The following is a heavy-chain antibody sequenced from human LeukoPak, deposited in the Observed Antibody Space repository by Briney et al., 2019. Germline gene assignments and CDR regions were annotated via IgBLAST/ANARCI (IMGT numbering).Heavy chain of an antibody. CDR3: ARGLVGGGSYYFDY. D-gene: IGHD1-26*01. Sequence: SETLSLTCTVSGGSISSYYWSWIRQPAGKGLEWIGHIYTSGSTNYNPSLKSRVTMSVDTSKNQFSLKLSSVTAADTAVYYCARGLVGGGSYYFDYWGQGTLVTVSS. CDR2: IYTSGST. V-gene: IGHV4-4*07. CDR1: GGSISSYY. J-gene: IGHJ4*02.